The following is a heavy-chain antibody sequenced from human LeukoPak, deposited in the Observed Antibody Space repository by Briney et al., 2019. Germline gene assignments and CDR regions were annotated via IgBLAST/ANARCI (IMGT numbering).Heavy chain of an antibody. Sequence: GGTLRLSCVASGFTFSTYGMSWVRQAPGKGREWCSAISGSGGSTYYADSVRGRFTISRDNSKNTLYLQMNSLRAEDTAVYYCAKDGGEYYDILTGYYPRLYYMDVWGKGTTVTISS. V-gene: IGHV3-23*01. D-gene: IGHD3-9*01. CDR1: GFTFSTYG. CDR3: AKDGGEYYDILTGYYPRLYYMDV. CDR2: ISGSGGST. J-gene: IGHJ6*03.